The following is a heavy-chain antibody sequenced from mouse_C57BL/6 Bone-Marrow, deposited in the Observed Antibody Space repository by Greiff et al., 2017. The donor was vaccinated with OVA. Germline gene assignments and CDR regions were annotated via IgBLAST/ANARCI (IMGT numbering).Heavy chain of an antibody. CDR1: GYAFSSSW. CDR3: ARAPTAYGSRYVDFDY. V-gene: IGHV1-82*01. CDR2: IYPGDGDT. Sequence: QVQLQQSGPELVKPGASVKISCKASGYAFSSSWMNWVKQRPGKGLEWIGRIYPGDGDTNYNGKFKGKATLTADKSSSTAYMQLSSLTSEDSAVYFCARAPTAYGSRYVDFDYWGQGTTLTVSS. J-gene: IGHJ2*01. D-gene: IGHD1-1*01.